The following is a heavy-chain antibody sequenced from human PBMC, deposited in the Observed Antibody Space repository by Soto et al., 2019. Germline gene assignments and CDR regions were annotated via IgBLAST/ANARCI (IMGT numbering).Heavy chain of an antibody. CDR1: GFTFSSYW. Sequence: GGSLRLSCAASGFTFSSYWMHWVRQAPGKGLVWVSRINSDGSSTSYADSVKGRFTISRDNAKNTLYLQMNSLRAEDTAVYYCARELRYFDWLQDYNWFDPRGQATLVTVAS. CDR3: ARELRYFDWLQDYNWFDP. J-gene: IGHJ5*02. CDR2: INSDGSST. V-gene: IGHV3-74*01. D-gene: IGHD3-9*01.